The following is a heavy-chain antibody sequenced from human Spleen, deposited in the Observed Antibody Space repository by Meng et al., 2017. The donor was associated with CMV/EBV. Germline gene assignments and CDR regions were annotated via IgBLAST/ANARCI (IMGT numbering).Heavy chain of an antibody. Sequence: GESLKISCAASGFTFSSYGMHWVRQAPGKGLEWVAFTPYDGFNVYYGDSAKGRFTISRDNSKKTLYLQMTSLRSEDTAVYYCAKDQGYLTYSFDYWGQGTLVTVSS. CDR3: AKDQGYLTYSFDY. CDR1: GFTFSSYG. D-gene: IGHD5-12*01. V-gene: IGHV3-30*02. J-gene: IGHJ4*02. CDR2: TPYDGFNV.